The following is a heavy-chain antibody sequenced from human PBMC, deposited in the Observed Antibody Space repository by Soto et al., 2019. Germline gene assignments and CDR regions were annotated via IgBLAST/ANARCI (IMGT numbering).Heavy chain of an antibody. D-gene: IGHD3-22*01. V-gene: IGHV5-51*01. J-gene: IGHJ5*02. CDR2: IYPEDSET. Sequence: PGESLKISCKGSGYSFTNYWIGWVRQMPGKDLEWIGIIYPEDSETRYSPSFQGLVTISVDKSISTAYLQWNSLQASDTATYYCARPEIPTRSNDYDYPFDLWGQGTLVTVSS. CDR3: ARPEIPTRSNDYDYPFDL. CDR1: GYSFTNYW.